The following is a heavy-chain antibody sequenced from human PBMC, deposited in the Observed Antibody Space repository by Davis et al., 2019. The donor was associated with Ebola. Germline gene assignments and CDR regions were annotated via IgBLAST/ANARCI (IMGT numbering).Heavy chain of an antibody. J-gene: IGHJ4*02. CDR1: GFTFGDSA. CDR3: AYLGTAMVDY. Sequence: GGSLRLSCAGSGFTFGDSAMHWVRQAPGKGLEWVSGISWNSDSIVYADSVKGRFTISRDNSKNTLYLQMNSLGAEDTAVYYCAYLGTAMVDYWGQGTLVTVSS. CDR2: ISWNSDSI. V-gene: IGHV3-9*01. D-gene: IGHD5-18*01.